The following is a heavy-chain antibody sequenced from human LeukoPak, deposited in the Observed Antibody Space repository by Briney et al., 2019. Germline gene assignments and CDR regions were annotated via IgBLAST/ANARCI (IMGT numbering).Heavy chain of an antibody. CDR1: GFTFSSYA. CDR2: ISGSGGST. V-gene: IGHV3-23*01. J-gene: IGHJ6*02. CDR3: ARQQLVYYYYYGMDV. Sequence: GGSLRLSCAASGFTFSSYAMSWVRQAPGKGLEWVSAISGSGGSTYYADSVKGRFTISRDNSKNMLYLQMNSLRAEDTAVYYCARQQLVYYYYYGMDVWGQGTTVTVSS. D-gene: IGHD6-13*01.